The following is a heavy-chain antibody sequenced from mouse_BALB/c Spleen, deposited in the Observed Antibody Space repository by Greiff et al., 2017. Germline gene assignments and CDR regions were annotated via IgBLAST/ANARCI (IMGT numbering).Heavy chain of an antibody. Sequence: EVQLQQSGAELVKPGASVKLSCTASGFNIKDPYMHWVKQRPEQGLEWIGRIDPANGNTKYDPKFQGKATITADTSSNTAYLQLSSLTSEDAAVDDCARGRYSYYAMDYWGQGTSVTVSS. J-gene: IGHJ4*01. D-gene: IGHD2-14*01. CDR3: ARGRYSYYAMDY. V-gene: IGHV14-3*02. CDR1: GFNIKDPY. CDR2: IDPANGNT.